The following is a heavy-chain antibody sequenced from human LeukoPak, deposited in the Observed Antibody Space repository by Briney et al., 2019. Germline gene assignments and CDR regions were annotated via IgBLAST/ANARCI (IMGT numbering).Heavy chain of an antibody. CDR1: GFTFSSYG. CDR2: ISYDRSNK. CDR3: AKDWGGYKESLVAFDI. D-gene: IGHD5-24*01. J-gene: IGHJ3*02. V-gene: IGHV3-30*18. Sequence: GGSLRLSCAASGFTFSSYGMHWVRQAPGKGLEWVAVISYDRSNKYYADSVKGRFTISRDNSKNTLYLQMNSLRAEDTAVYYCAKDWGGYKESLVAFDIWGQGTMVTVSS.